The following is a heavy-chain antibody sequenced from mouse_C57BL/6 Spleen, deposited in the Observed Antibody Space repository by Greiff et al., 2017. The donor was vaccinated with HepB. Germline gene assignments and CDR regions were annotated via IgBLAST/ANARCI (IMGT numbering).Heavy chain of an antibody. J-gene: IGHJ2*01. CDR3: ARDSSGYRGYFDY. Sequence: QVQLQQPGAELVKPGASVKLSCKASGYTFTSYWMQWVKQRPGQGLEWIGEIDPSDSYTNYNQKFKGKATLTVDTSSSTAYMQLSSLTSEDSAVYYCARDSSGYRGYFDYWGQGTTLTVSS. V-gene: IGHV1-50*01. CDR2: IDPSDSYT. D-gene: IGHD3-2*02. CDR1: GYTFTSYW.